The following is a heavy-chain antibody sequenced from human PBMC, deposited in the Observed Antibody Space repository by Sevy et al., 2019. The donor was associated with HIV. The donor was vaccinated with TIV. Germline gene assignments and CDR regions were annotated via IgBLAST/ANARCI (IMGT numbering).Heavy chain of an antibody. Sequence: ASVKVSCQTSGYSFTNYGVSWVRQAHGQGLEWMGWISTYRGDSEYAEKFQGRVTLTRDTSTSTAYMELRNLKSDDTAVYYCAIGYCRTSSCYGSTWFDPWGQGTLVTVSS. CDR1: GYSFTNYG. V-gene: IGHV1-18*01. D-gene: IGHD2-2*01. CDR2: ISTYRGDS. CDR3: AIGYCRTSSCYGSTWFDP. J-gene: IGHJ5*02.